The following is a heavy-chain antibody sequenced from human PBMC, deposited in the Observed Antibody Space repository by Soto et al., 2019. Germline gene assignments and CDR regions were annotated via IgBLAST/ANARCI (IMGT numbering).Heavy chain of an antibody. V-gene: IGHV3-30-3*01. J-gene: IGHJ6*02. CDR3: ARENSSSWYGYYYYGMDV. Sequence: GGSLRLSCAASGFTFSSYAMHWVRQAPGKGLEWVAVISYDGSNKYYADSVKGRFTISRDNSKNTLYLQMNSLRAEDTAVYYCARENSSSWYGYYYYGMDVWSQANTVTVS. D-gene: IGHD6-13*01. CDR2: ISYDGSNK. CDR1: GFTFSSYA.